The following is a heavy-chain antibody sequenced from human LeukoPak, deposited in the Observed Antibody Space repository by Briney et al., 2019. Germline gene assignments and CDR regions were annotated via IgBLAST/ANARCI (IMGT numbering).Heavy chain of an antibody. Sequence: SQTLSLTCAISGDXVSSNSAAWNWIRQSPSRGLEWLGRTYCRSKWYNDYAVSVKSRITINPDTSKNQFSLQLNSVTPEDTAVYYCAGTHTIPYYFDYWGQGTLVTVSS. J-gene: IGHJ4*02. D-gene: IGHD3-9*01. CDR1: GDXVSSNSAA. CDR2: TYCRSKWYN. V-gene: IGHV6-1*01. CDR3: AGTHTIPYYFDY.